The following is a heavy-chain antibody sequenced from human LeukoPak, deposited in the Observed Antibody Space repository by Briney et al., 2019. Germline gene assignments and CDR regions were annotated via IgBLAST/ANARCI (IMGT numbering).Heavy chain of an antibody. CDR2: IYYSGST. Sequence: SETLSLTCTVSGGSISSSSYYWGWIRQPPGKGLEWIGSIYYSGSTYYNPSLKSRVTISVDTSKNQFSLKLSSVTAADTAVYYCASIRTGYSYGLWGQGTLVTVSS. V-gene: IGHV4-39*01. CDR3: ASIRTGYSYGL. J-gene: IGHJ4*02. CDR1: GGSISSSSYY. D-gene: IGHD5-18*01.